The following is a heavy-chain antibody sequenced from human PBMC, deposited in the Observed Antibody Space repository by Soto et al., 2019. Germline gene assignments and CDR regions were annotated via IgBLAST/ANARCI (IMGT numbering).Heavy chain of an antibody. Sequence: QVQLVESGGGVVQPGRSLRLSCTTSGFTFNTYGMYWVRQAPGKGLEWVAIIWYDGSNKYYGDSVKGRFTISRDNSKNTLYLQMNSLRAEDTALYYCARGDCTGAYCYSWPFNYGVDVWGQGTTVTVSS. J-gene: IGHJ6*02. V-gene: IGHV3-33*08. CDR3: ARGDCTGAYCYSWPFNYGVDV. D-gene: IGHD2-15*01. CDR2: IWYDGSNK. CDR1: GFTFNTYG.